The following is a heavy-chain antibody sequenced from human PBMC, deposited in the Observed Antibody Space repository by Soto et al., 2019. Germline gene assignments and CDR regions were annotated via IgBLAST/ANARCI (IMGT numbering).Heavy chain of an antibody. CDR1: GGSISSYY. V-gene: IGHV4-59*01. Sequence: QVQLQESGPGLVKPSETLSLTCTVSGGSISSYYWNWIRQPPGKGLEWIGNISYSGSTNYNPSLKSRVTMPVDTSKNQFSLKLSSVTAADTAVYYCARDGYCSGGTCYPTKFDYWGQGTLVTVSS. CDR3: ARDGYCSGGTCYPTKFDY. J-gene: IGHJ4*02. CDR2: ISYSGST. D-gene: IGHD2-15*01.